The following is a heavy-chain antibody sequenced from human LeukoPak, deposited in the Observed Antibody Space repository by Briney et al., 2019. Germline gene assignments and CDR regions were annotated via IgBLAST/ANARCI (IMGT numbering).Heavy chain of an antibody. J-gene: IGHJ5*02. V-gene: IGHV4-59*01. CDR2: IYYSGST. CDR3: ARDVGYYYDSSGYYTPA. D-gene: IGHD3-22*01. Sequence: TSETLSLTCTVSGGSISSYYWSWIRQPPGKGLEWIGYIYYSGSTNYNPSLKSRVTISVDTSKNQFSLKLSSVTAEDTAVYYCARDVGYYYDSSGYYTPAWGQGTLVTVSS. CDR1: GGSISSYY.